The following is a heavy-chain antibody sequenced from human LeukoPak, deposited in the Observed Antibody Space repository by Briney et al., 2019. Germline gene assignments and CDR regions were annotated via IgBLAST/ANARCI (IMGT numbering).Heavy chain of an antibody. Sequence: GGSLRLSCAASGFTYTNYWVSWFRQAPGQGLEWVASIKQDGSERYYVDSVKGRFTISRDNAKNSLFLQLSSLRVEDTAVYYCARGSMHVYHLYTNYCGQGTLVTASS. CDR1: GFTYTNYW. V-gene: IGHV3-7*01. CDR2: IKQDGSER. CDR3: ARGSMHVYHLYTNY. D-gene: IGHD3-16*01. J-gene: IGHJ4*02.